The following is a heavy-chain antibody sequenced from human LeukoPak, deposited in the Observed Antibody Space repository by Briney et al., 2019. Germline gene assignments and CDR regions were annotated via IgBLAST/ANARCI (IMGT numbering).Heavy chain of an antibody. V-gene: IGHV1-58*02. CDR3: AADRGGSYYDDAFDI. D-gene: IGHD1-26*01. CDR1: GFTFTSSA. Sequence: SVKVSCKASGFTFTSSAMQWVRQARGQRLEWIGWIVVGSGNRNYAQKFQERVTITRDMSTSTAYMELSSLRSEDTAVYYCAADRGGSYYDDAFDIWGQGTMVTVSS. CDR2: IVVGSGNR. J-gene: IGHJ3*02.